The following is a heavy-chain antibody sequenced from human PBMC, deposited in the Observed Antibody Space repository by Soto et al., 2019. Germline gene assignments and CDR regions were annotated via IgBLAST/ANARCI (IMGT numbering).Heavy chain of an antibody. CDR1: GVSISSGNW. CDR3: ARLVYDSRLNYLYFDH. Sequence: SETLSLTCDVSGVSISSGNWWSWVRQPPGKGLEWIAEVYNDGSANYHPSPDSRATISVDSSKNQFSLRLSSGTAADTGKYYCARLVYDSRLNYLYFDHWGQGTLFTVSS. V-gene: IGHV4-4*02. CDR2: VYNDGSA. J-gene: IGHJ4*02. D-gene: IGHD3-22*01.